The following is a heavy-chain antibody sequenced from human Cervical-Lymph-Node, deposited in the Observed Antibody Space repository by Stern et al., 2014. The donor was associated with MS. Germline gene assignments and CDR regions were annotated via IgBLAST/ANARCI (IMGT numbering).Heavy chain of an antibody. Sequence: QVQLQESGPGLVKPSETLSLTCTVSGASLSSYYLNWIRPPPAKGLEWMGYIPYTGTTNYNPSPKGRGAISLDTSKNQFSLILRSVSAADTAVYYCARKRLSIDHYFDSWGQGTLVTVSS. V-gene: IGHV4-59*01. CDR2: IPYTGTT. CDR1: GASLSSYY. CDR3: ARKRLSIDHYFDS. J-gene: IGHJ4*02.